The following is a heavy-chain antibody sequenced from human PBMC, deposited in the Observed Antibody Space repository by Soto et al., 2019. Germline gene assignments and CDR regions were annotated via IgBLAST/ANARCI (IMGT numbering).Heavy chain of an antibody. CDR1: GDTLTELS. CDR3: ATLYYYGSGSSYFDY. V-gene: IGHV1-24*01. CDR2: FDPEDGET. J-gene: IGHJ4*02. Sequence: ASVKLSCKVCGDTLTELSMHWVRQAPGKWLEWMGGFDPEDGETIYAQKFQGRVTMTEDTSTDTAYMELSSLRSEDTAVYYCATLYYYGSGSSYFDYWGQGTLVTVSS. D-gene: IGHD3-10*01.